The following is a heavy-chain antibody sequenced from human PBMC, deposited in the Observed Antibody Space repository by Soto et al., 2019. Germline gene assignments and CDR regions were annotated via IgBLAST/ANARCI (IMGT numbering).Heavy chain of an antibody. D-gene: IGHD3-22*01. CDR2: LYYGRSA. J-gene: IGHJ4*02. CDR1: GDSISSYY. Sequence: QVQLQESGPGLVKPSETLSLTCAVSGDSISSYYCMWIRQPPGKGLESIGYLYYGRSANYNPSLKSRLTLSVYTSTNQCSLTLSSMTAADTAVYYCALRSMAVVPEYWGQGTLVTVSS. V-gene: IGHV4-59*01. CDR3: ALRSMAVVPEY.